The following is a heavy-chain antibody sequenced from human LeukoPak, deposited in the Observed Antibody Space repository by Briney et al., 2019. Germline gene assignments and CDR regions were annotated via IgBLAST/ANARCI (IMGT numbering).Heavy chain of an antibody. V-gene: IGHV4-59*01. CDR1: GASIRSYF. CDR3: ARLVVAARDYYYYYMDV. Sequence: SETLSLTCSVSGASIRSYFWSWIRQSPGKGLEWIGYVYDNDISNFNPSLESRVTILVDRSKSQFSLKLSSVTAADTAVYYCARLVVAARDYYYYYMDVWGKGTTVTVSS. D-gene: IGHD2-15*01. J-gene: IGHJ6*03. CDR2: VYDNDIS.